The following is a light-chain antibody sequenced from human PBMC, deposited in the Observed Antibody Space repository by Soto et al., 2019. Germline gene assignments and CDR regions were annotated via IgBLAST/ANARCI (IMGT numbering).Light chain of an antibody. J-gene: IGKJ4*01. CDR3: QQYGSSPLT. CDR2: GAS. CDR1: QSVSKN. Sequence: EIVMTQSPATLLLSTGATATPSCRARQSVSKNLAWYQQKPGQAPRLLIYGASSRATGIPDRFSGSGSGTDFTLTISRLQPEDFAVYYCQQYGSSPLTFGGGTKVDIK. V-gene: IGKV3-20*01.